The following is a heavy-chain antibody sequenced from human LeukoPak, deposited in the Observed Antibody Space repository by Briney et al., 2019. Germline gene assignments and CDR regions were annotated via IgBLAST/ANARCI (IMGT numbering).Heavy chain of an antibody. Sequence: PGGSLRLSCAASGFTFSNYAIHWVRQAPGKGLECVSAISSIEGRIFYADSVKGRFTISRDNSKNTLYLQMNSLRAEDTAVYYCARVMGRYCSSTSCYVDYWGQGTLVTVSS. D-gene: IGHD2-2*01. CDR1: GFTFSNYA. V-gene: IGHV3-64*04. J-gene: IGHJ4*02. CDR3: ARVMGRYCSSTSCYVDY. CDR2: ISSIEGRI.